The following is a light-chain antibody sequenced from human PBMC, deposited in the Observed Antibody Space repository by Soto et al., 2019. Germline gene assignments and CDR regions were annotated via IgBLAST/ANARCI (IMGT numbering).Light chain of an antibody. CDR3: QQRINWLVFT. Sequence: EIVLTQSPATLSLSPGERATLSCRASQSVSSYLAWYQQKPGQAPRLLIYDASNRATGIPARFSGSGSGTDFTLTISSLEPEDFAVYYCQQRINWLVFTFGPGTKVDIK. CDR1: QSVSSY. V-gene: IGKV3-11*01. J-gene: IGKJ3*01. CDR2: DAS.